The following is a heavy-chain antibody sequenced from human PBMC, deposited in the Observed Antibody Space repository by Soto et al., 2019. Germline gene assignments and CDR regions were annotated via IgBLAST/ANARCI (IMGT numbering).Heavy chain of an antibody. CDR2: ISSSSSYI. Sequence: EVQLVESGGGLVKPGGSLRLSCAASGFTFSSYSMNWVRQAPGKGLEWVSSISSSSSYIYYADSVKGRFTISRDNAKNSLYLQMNSLRAEDTAVYYCARDRLKGVVVITSVDYWGQGTLVTVSS. J-gene: IGHJ4*02. CDR1: GFTFSSYS. V-gene: IGHV3-21*01. CDR3: ARDRLKGVVVITSVDY. D-gene: IGHD3-22*01.